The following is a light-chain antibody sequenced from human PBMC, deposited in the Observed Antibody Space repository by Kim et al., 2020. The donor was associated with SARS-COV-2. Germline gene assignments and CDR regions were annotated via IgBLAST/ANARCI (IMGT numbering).Light chain of an antibody. Sequence: SGEVSTLSCRASHSIGISFAWYQQTRGQAPRLLIYDVAIRATVIPDRFSGSGSGTDFTLTIGSLDPQDFGVYFCQQHSTWPPAPSFCVGTKVDI. V-gene: IGKV3-11*01. CDR1: HSIGIS. CDR3: QQHSTWPPAPS. J-gene: IGKJ4*01. CDR2: DVA.